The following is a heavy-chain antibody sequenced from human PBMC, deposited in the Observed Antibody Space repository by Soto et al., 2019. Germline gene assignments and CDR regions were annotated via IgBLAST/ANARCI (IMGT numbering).Heavy chain of an antibody. CDR3: AKLVDCSSTSCYGNWFDP. Sequence: GGSLRLSCAASGFTFDDYGMSWVRQAPGKGLEWVSAISGSGGSTYYADSVKGRFTISRDNSKNTLYLQMNSLRAEDTAVYYCAKLVDCSSTSCYGNWFDPWGQGTLVTVSS. CDR2: ISGSGGST. D-gene: IGHD2-2*01. CDR1: GFTFDDYG. V-gene: IGHV3-23*01. J-gene: IGHJ5*02.